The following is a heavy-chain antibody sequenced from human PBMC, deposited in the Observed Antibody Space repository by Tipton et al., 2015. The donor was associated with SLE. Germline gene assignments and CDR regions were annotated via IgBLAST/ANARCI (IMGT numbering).Heavy chain of an antibody. J-gene: IGHJ4*02. CDR3: ARVRYYGSGSSSHFDY. CDR1: GGTFSSYA. V-gene: IGHV3-30-3*01. Sequence: SGAEVKKPGSSVKVSCKASGGTFSSYAMHWVRQAPGKGLEWVAVISYDGSNKYYADSVKGRFTISRDNSKNTLYLQMNSLRAEDTAVYYCARVRYYGSGSSSHFDYWGQGTLVTVSS. CDR2: ISYDGSNK. D-gene: IGHD3-10*01.